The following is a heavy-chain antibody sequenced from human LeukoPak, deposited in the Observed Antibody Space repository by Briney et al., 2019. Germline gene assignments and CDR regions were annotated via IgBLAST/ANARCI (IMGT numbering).Heavy chain of an antibody. CDR2: ISSSGSNI. V-gene: IGHV3-11*01. Sequence: GGSLRLSCAASGFTFSDYYMSWIRQAPGKGLEWVSYISSSGSNIYYADSVKGRLTISRDNAKNSLYLQMNSLRAEDTAVYYCAGDYYDKGFWHNWGQGTLVTVSS. CDR1: GFTFSDYY. D-gene: IGHD3-22*01. CDR3: AGDYYDKGFWHN. J-gene: IGHJ4*02.